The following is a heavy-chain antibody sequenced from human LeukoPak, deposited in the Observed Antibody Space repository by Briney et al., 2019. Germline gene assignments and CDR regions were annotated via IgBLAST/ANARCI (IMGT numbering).Heavy chain of an antibody. Sequence: GASAKVSCKASGYTFTGYYMHWVRQAPGQGLEWMGRINPNSGGTNYAQKFQGRVTMTRDTSISTAYMELSRLRSDDTAVYYCARDHKSSSWYSDWGQGTLVTVSS. CDR3: ARDHKSSSWYSD. D-gene: IGHD6-13*01. J-gene: IGHJ4*02. CDR1: GYTFTGYY. V-gene: IGHV1-2*06. CDR2: INPNSGGT.